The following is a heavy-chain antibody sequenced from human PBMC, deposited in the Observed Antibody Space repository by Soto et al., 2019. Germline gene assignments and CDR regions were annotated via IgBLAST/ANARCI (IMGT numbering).Heavy chain of an antibody. J-gene: IGHJ4*02. CDR2: IIPIFGTA. CDR1: GGTFSSYA. D-gene: IGHD3-10*01. V-gene: IGHV1-69*06. CDR3: ARDLGYGSGSYYDY. Sequence: ASVKVSCKASGGTFSSYAISWVRQAPGQGLEWMGGIIPIFGTANYAQKFQGRVTITADKSTSTAYMELSSLRSEATAVYYCARDLGYGSGSYYDYWGQGTLVTVSS.